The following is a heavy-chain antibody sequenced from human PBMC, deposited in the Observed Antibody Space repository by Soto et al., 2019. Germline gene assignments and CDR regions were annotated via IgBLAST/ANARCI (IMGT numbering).Heavy chain of an antibody. J-gene: IGHJ4*02. V-gene: IGHV3-53*01. CDR3: ATDSPNVGIGYFDS. D-gene: IGHD1-26*01. Sequence: EVQVVESGGDLIQPGGSLRLSCAASGFKVGSSYVTWVRQAPGKWLEWVSVIVSGGSTHYADSVTGRFTVSRDVSNNTVYLHMSSLRAEDTAVYFCATDSPNVGIGYFDSWGLGTLVTVSS. CDR2: IVSGGST. CDR1: GFKVGSSY.